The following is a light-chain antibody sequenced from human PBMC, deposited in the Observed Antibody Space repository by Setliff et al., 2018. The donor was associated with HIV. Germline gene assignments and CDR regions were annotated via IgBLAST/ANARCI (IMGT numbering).Light chain of an antibody. J-gene: IGKJ1*01. CDR3: QQCYSYSQT. Sequence: DIQMTQSPSTLSASVGDRVTITCRASQSISSWLAWYQQKPGKVPKLLIYRASSLETGVPSRFSGSGSGTEFTLTISSLQPDDFATYYCQQCYSYSQTFGQGTKVDIK. CDR1: QSISSW. V-gene: IGKV1-5*03. CDR2: RAS.